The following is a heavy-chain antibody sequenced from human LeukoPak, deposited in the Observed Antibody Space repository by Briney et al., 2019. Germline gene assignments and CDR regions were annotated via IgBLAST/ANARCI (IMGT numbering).Heavy chain of an antibody. J-gene: IGHJ4*02. Sequence: SETLSLTCAVYGGSFSGYYWSWIRQPPGKGLEWIGEINHSGSTNYNPSLKSRVTISVDTSKNQFSLKPSSVTAADTAVYYCARGRQGIAVAGTPYYFDYWGQGTLVTVSS. D-gene: IGHD6-19*01. CDR3: ARGRQGIAVAGTPYYFDY. V-gene: IGHV4-34*01. CDR1: GGSFSGYY. CDR2: INHSGST.